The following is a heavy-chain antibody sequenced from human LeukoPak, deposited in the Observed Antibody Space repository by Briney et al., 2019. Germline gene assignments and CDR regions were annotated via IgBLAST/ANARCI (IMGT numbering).Heavy chain of an antibody. D-gene: IGHD2-8*01. Sequence: SETLSLTCTVSGGSISSSSYYWGWIRQPPGKGLEWIGSIYYSGSTYYNPSLKSRVTISVDTSKNQFSLKLSSVTAADTAVYYCAREGVVLSPSWYYYYMDVWGKGTTVTVSS. V-gene: IGHV4-39*02. CDR2: IYYSGST. CDR3: AREGVVLSPSWYYYYMDV. CDR1: GGSISSSSYY. J-gene: IGHJ6*03.